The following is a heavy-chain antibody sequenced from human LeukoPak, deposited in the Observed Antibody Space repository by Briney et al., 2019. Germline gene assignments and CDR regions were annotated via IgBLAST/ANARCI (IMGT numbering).Heavy chain of an antibody. V-gene: IGHV1-8*03. D-gene: IGHD3-22*01. CDR3: ARDQRYYYDSSGYYRTDWFDP. CDR1: GYTFTSYD. Sequence: ASVKVSCKASGYTFTSYDINWVRQATGQGLEWMGWMNPNSGNTGYAQKFQGRVTITRNTSISTAYMELSSLRSEDTAVYYCARDQRYYYDSSGYYRTDWFDPWGQGTLVTVSS. CDR2: MNPNSGNT. J-gene: IGHJ5*02.